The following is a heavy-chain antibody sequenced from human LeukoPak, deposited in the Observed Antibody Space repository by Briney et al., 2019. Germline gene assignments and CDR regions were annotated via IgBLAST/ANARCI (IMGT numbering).Heavy chain of an antibody. D-gene: IGHD5-24*01. CDR2: FGSDLSFR. Sequence: GGSLRLSCAGSGFTFSHYSMNWVRQAPGKGLEWVASFGSDLSFRSVADSLKGRFTISRDNAENSLYLHMNSLRAEDTAIYYSARDRLGDGYIREFDSWGQGTLVLVSS. J-gene: IGHJ4*02. CDR3: ARDRLGDGYIREFDS. CDR1: GFTFSHYS. V-gene: IGHV3-21*01.